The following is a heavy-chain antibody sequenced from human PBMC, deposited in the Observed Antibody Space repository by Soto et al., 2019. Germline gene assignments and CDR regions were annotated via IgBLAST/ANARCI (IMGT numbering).Heavy chain of an antibody. CDR1: GGSISSYY. CDR3: ATRYYCTNGVCHDAFDI. J-gene: IGHJ3*02. D-gene: IGHD2-8*01. V-gene: IGHV4-59*01. Sequence: SETLSLTCTVSGGSISSYYWSWIRQPPGKGLEWIGYIYYSGSTNYNPSLKSRVTISVDTSKNQFSLKLSSVTAADTAVYYCATRYYCTNGVCHDAFDIWGQGTMVTV. CDR2: IYYSGST.